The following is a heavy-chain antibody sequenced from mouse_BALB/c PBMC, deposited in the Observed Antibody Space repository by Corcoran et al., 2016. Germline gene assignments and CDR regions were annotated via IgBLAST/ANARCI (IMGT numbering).Heavy chain of an antibody. Sequence: QIQLVQSGPELTKPGETVKISCKASGYTFTNYGMNWVKQAPGKGLKWMGWINTYTGEPTYADDFKGRFAFSLETSASTAYLQINNLKNEDMATYFCASYYGSSFAYWGQGTLVTVSA. CDR3: ASYYGSSFAY. D-gene: IGHD1-1*01. CDR2: INTYTGEP. J-gene: IGHJ3*01. V-gene: IGHV9-1*02. CDR1: GYTFTNYG.